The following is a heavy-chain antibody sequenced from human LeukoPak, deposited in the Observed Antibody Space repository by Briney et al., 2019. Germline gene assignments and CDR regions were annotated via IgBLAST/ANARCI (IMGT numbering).Heavy chain of an antibody. CDR3: ATGLKYYYGSGDNY. D-gene: IGHD3-10*01. J-gene: IGHJ4*02. V-gene: IGHV1-24*01. Sequence: ASVKVSCKVSGYTFTELSMHWVRQPPGKGLVWMGGFDPEDGETIYAQKFQGRVTMTEDTSTDTAYMELSSLRSEDTAVYDCATGLKYYYGSGDNYWGQGTLVTVSS. CDR1: GYTFTELS. CDR2: FDPEDGET.